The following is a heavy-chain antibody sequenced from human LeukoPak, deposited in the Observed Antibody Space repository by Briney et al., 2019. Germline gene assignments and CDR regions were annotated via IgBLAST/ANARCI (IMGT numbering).Heavy chain of an antibody. J-gene: IGHJ4*02. CDR2: INSDGSST. CDR3: ARDYYDSRGYYPLDY. V-gene: IGHV3-74*01. Sequence: PGGGLRLSCAASGLRFSSYWMHWVRQAPGEGRVWVSRINSDGSSTSYADSVKGRFTISRDNDKNTLYLQMNSLRAEDTAVYYCARDYYDSRGYYPLDYWGQGTLVTVSS. D-gene: IGHD3-22*01. CDR1: GLRFSSYW.